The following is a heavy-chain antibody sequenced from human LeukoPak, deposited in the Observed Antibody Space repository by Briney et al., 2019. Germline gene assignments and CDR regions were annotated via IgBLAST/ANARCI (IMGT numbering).Heavy chain of an antibody. CDR2: MKGDGSEI. CDR3: ARPAYTAAYDL. D-gene: IGHD3-16*01. V-gene: IGHV3-7*01. Sequence: GGSLRLSCAASGFTFSSYWMMWARQAPGKGLEWVANMKGDGSEIHYVDSVKGRFTISRDNARNSLFLQMNGLRPEDTAVYYCARPAYTAAYDLWGQGTMVTVSS. CDR1: GFTFSSYW. J-gene: IGHJ3*01.